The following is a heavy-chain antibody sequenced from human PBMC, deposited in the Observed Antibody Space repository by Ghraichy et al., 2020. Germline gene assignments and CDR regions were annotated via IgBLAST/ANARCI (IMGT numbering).Heavy chain of an antibody. J-gene: IGHJ5*02. V-gene: IGHV3-74*01. Sequence: LSLTCAASGFTFSSYWMHWVRQAPGKGLVWVSRINSDGSSTSYADSVKGRFTISRDNAKNTLYLQMNSLRAEDTAVYYCARGAYDFWSGYPPSWFDPWGQGTLVTVSS. CDR1: GFTFSSYW. CDR3: ARGAYDFWSGYPPSWFDP. CDR2: INSDGSST. D-gene: IGHD3-3*01.